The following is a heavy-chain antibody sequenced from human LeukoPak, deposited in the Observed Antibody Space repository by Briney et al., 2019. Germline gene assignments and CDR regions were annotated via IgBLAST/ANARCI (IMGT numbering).Heavy chain of an antibody. V-gene: IGHV3-30*18. CDR2: ISYDGSNK. Sequence: PGRSLRLSCAASGFTFSSYGMHWVRQAPGKGLEWVAVISYDGSNKYYADSVKGRFTISRDNSKNTLYLQMNSLRAEDTAVYYCAKDMGYIVVVTAFDYWGQGTLVTVSS. CDR1: GFTFSSYG. D-gene: IGHD2-21*02. CDR3: AKDMGYIVVVTAFDY. J-gene: IGHJ4*02.